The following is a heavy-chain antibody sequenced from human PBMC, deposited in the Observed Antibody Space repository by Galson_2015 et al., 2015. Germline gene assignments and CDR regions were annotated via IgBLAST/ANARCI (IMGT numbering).Heavy chain of an antibody. V-gene: IGHV3-21*01. D-gene: IGHD7-27*01. CDR3: ARQLGIGSGSTGY. Sequence: SLRIACAASGVAFSSYPMSWVRQSPGKGLEWVSSISGRSSHIYYADLVRGRFIISSDNARNSLSLQMNGLRAEDTAVYYCARQLGIGSGSTGYWGQGILVTVSP. CDR2: ISGRSSHI. CDR1: GVAFSSYP. J-gene: IGHJ4*02.